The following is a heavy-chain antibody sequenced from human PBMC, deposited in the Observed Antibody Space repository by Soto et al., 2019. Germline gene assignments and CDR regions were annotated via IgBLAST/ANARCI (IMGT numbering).Heavy chain of an antibody. J-gene: IGHJ5*01. CDR2: INPNSGGT. CDR1: GYTFTGYY. V-gene: IGHV1-2*02. CDR3: AREFYDSSGSLGWLDP. D-gene: IGHD3-22*01. Sequence: ASVKVSCTASGYTFTGYYMHWVRQAPGHGLEWMGWINPNSGGTNYAQKFQGRVTMTRDTSISTAYMELSRLRSDDTAVYYCAREFYDSSGSLGWLDPWGQGTLVTVSS.